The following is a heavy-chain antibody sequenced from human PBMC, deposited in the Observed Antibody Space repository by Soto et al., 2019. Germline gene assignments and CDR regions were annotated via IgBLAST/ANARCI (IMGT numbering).Heavy chain of an antibody. Sequence: PRGSLRLSCAASGFTFSSYAMSWVRQAPGKGLEWVSAISGSGGSTYYADSVKGRFTISRDNSKNTLYLQMNSLRAEDTAVYYCAKSGIVGATTGVYFDYWGQGTLVTVSS. CDR1: GFTFSSYA. D-gene: IGHD1-26*01. CDR3: AKSGIVGATTGVYFDY. J-gene: IGHJ4*02. V-gene: IGHV3-23*01. CDR2: ISGSGGST.